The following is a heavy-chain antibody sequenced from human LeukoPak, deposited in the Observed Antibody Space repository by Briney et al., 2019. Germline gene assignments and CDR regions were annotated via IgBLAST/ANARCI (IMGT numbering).Heavy chain of an antibody. D-gene: IGHD6-19*01. Sequence: SETLSLTCIVSGDSLRSNNYDWALLRQPPGTGLEWIGSIHYSGTPYYSPSLKSRVTMSVDTPKNQCSRTLSSVTAADTAVYYCARHNNTGWSIDCWGQGTLVTVSS. J-gene: IGHJ4*02. CDR1: GDSLRSNNYD. CDR2: IHYSGTP. V-gene: IGHV4-39*01. CDR3: ARHNNTGWSIDC.